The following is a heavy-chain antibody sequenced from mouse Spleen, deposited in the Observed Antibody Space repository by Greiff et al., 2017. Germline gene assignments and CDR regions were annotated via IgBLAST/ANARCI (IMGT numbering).Heavy chain of an antibody. J-gene: IGHJ3*01. CDR2: IYPSDSET. D-gene: IGHD2-1*01. Sequence: QVQLQQSGAELVRPGSSVKLSCKASGYTFTSYWMDWVKQRPGQGLEWIGNIYPSDSETHYNQKFKDKATLTVDKSSSTAYMQLSSLTSEDSAVYYCARYGNYVPFAYWGQGTLVTVSA. CDR1: GYTFTSYW. V-gene: IGHV1-61*01. CDR3: ARYGNYVPFAY.